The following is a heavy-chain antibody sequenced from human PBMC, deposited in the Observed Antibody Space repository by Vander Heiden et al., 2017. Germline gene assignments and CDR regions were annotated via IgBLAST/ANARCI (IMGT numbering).Heavy chain of an antibody. CDR1: GFTFSSHS. J-gene: IGHJ4*02. V-gene: IGHV3-21*01. Sequence: EVQLVESGGGLVKPGGSLRLSCAASGFTFSSHSMNWVRQAPGKGLEWVSSISSSSSYIYYADSVKGRFTISRDNAKNSLYLQMNSLRAEDTAVYYCATSPLTDYYGSGSYFFDYWGQGTLVTVSS. D-gene: IGHD3-10*01. CDR3: ATSPLTDYYGSGSYFFDY. CDR2: ISSSSSYI.